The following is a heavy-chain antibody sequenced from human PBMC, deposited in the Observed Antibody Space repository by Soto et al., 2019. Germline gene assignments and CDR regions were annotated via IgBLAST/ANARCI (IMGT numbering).Heavy chain of an antibody. V-gene: IGHV1-69*13. CDR3: ARGGIAARPGYYYGMDV. CDR1: GGTFSSYA. CDR2: IIPIFGTA. D-gene: IGHD6-6*01. Sequence: SVKVSCKXSGGTFSSYAISWVRQAPGQGLEWMGGIIPIFGTANYAQKFQGRVTITADESTSTAYMELSSLRSEDTAVYYCARGGIAARPGYYYGMDVWGQGTTVTVSS. J-gene: IGHJ6*02.